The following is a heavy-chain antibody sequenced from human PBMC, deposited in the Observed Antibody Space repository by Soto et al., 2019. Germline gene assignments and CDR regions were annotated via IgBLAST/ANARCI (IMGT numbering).Heavy chain of an antibody. CDR1: GGSFSGYY. D-gene: IGHD3-16*02. Sequence: NPPETLSLTCAVYGGSFSGYYWSWIRQPPGKGLEWIGEINHSGSTNYNPSLKSRVTISVDTSKNQFSLKLSSVTAADTAVYYCARVILLDDYVWGSYRYMFYYGMDVWGQGTTVTVSS. CDR2: INHSGST. CDR3: ARVILLDDYVWGSYRYMFYYGMDV. J-gene: IGHJ6*02. V-gene: IGHV4-34*01.